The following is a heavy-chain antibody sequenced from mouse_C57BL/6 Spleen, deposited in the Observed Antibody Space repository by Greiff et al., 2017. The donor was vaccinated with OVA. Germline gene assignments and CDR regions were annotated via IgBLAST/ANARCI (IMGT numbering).Heavy chain of an antibody. J-gene: IGHJ1*03. CDR3: ARPYYDYDPYWYFDV. D-gene: IGHD2-4*01. V-gene: IGHV1-69*01. CDR1: GYTFTSYW. CDR2: IDPSDSYT. Sequence: VQLQQPGAELVMPGASVKLSCKASGYTFTSYWMHWVKQRPGQGLEWIGEIDPSDSYTNYNQKFKGKSTLTVDKSSSTAYMQLSSLTSEDSAVYHCARPYYDYDPYWYFDVWGTGTTVTVSS.